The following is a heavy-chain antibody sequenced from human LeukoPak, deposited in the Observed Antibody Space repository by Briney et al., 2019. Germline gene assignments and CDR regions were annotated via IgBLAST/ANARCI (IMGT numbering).Heavy chain of an antibody. Sequence: GGSLRLSCAASGFFFSSYAMSWVRQTPARGLEWLSSLRGGGETFYADSVTGRFTLSTDHSRNTVYLQLNNLNVEDTAVYYCAKASWFSDADAGLWGQGTLVTVSS. CDR1: GFFFSSYA. CDR2: LRGGGET. V-gene: IGHV3-23*01. CDR3: AKASWFSDADAGL. D-gene: IGHD3-10*01. J-gene: IGHJ4*02.